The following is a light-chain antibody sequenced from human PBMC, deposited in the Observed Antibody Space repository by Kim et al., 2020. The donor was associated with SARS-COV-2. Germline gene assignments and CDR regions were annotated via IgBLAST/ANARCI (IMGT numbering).Light chain of an antibody. J-gene: IGLJ3*02. CDR3: TARDSSLDAQV. V-gene: IGLV10-54*04. CDR1: NTNVGNQV. Sequence: TATLTCTGSNTNVGNQVAAWLQQHPGHHTKLLFDRNNNRPSGSSAIFAASRSGNTATLTITGLQPEDEADYYCTARDSSLDAQVLGGGTKLTVL. CDR2: RNN.